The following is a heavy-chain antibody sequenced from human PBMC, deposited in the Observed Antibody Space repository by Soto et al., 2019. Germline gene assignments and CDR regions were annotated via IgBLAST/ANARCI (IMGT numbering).Heavy chain of an antibody. J-gene: IGHJ6*02. CDR3: ASLPRIVGASYGMDV. CDR1: RYSFTSYW. Sequence: GESLKISCKGSRYSFTSYWISWVRQMPGKGLEWMGRIDPSDSYTNYSPSFQGHVTISADKSISTAYLQWSSLKASDTAMYYCASLPRIVGASYGMDVWGQGTTVTVSS. CDR2: IDPSDSYT. V-gene: IGHV5-10-1*01. D-gene: IGHD1-26*01.